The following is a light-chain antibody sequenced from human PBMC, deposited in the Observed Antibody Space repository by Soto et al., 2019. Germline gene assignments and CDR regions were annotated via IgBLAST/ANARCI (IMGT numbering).Light chain of an antibody. J-gene: IGKJ3*01. Sequence: EIVLTQSPATLSLSPGERDTISCRASQSVSRFLAWYQHKPGQAPRLLIYDASNRATGVPARFSGSGSGTDFILTNSSLGPEDFAVYYCQQRDTWPFAFGPGTKVDIK. CDR3: QQRDTWPFA. CDR2: DAS. V-gene: IGKV3-11*01. CDR1: QSVSRF.